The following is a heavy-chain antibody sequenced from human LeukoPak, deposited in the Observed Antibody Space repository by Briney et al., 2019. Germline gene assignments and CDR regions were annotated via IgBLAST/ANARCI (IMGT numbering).Heavy chain of an antibody. D-gene: IGHD5-24*01. CDR1: GGSIRSGDYY. CDR3: ARVHRDGYTYLYHYFDC. Sequence: PSETLSLTCTVSGGSIRSGDYYWSWIRQPPGKGLEWIGYSYYSGSTYYNPSLKSRVTISVDMSKNQFSLKLSSVTAADTAVYYCARVHRDGYTYLYHYFDCWGQGTLVTVSA. J-gene: IGHJ4*02. V-gene: IGHV4-30-4*01. CDR2: SYYSGST.